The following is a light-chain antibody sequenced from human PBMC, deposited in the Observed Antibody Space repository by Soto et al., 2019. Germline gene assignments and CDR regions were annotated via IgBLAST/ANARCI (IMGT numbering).Light chain of an antibody. Sequence: QFALTQPPSVSAAPGQKVTISCSGSSSNIGNNYVSWYQQLPGTAPKLLIYDNNKRPSGIPDRFSGSKSGTSATLGITGLQTGDEADYYCGTWDDSLSAVVFGGGTKLTVL. CDR2: DNN. V-gene: IGLV1-51*01. CDR1: SSNIGNNY. CDR3: GTWDDSLSAVV. J-gene: IGLJ2*01.